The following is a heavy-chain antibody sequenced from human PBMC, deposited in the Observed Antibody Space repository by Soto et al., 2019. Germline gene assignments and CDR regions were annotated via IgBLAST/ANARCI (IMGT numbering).Heavy chain of an antibody. J-gene: IGHJ4*02. CDR2: ISSSTI. D-gene: IGHD6-13*01. CDR1: GFTFSSYS. Sequence: GGSLRLSCAASGFTFSSYSMNWVRQAPGKGLEWVSYISSSTIYYADSVKGRFTISRDNSKNTLYLQMNSLRAEDTAVYYCARGMGVRAYSSSLFDYWGQGTLVTVSS. CDR3: ARGMGVRAYSSSLFDY. V-gene: IGHV3-48*01.